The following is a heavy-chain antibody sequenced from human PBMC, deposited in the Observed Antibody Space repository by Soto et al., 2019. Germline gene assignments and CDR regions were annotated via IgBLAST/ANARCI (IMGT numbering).Heavy chain of an antibody. V-gene: IGHV1-69*12. CDR3: AREHSSSWYNWFDP. CDR2: IIPRFSTT. CDR1: GGTFSSSA. D-gene: IGHD6-13*01. J-gene: IGHJ5*02. Sequence: QVPLVQSGAEVKKPGSSVKVSCKASGGTFSSSAISWVRQAPGQGLEWMGGIIPRFSTTNYAQKFQGRLMITADESTSTAYMELSSLRSEDTAVYYCAREHSSSWYNWFDPWGQGTLVTVSS.